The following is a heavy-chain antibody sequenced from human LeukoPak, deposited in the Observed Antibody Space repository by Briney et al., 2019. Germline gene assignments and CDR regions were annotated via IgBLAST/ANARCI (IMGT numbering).Heavy chain of an antibody. V-gene: IGHV5-51*01. CDR2: IYPGDSDT. CDR3: ARQDYYYDSSGYFRLFDY. Sequence: GESLKISCKGSGYSFTSYWIGWVRQMPGKGLEWMGIIYPGDSDTRYSPSFQGQVTISADKSISTAYLQWRSLKASDTAMYYCARQDYYYDSSGYFRLFDYWGQGTLVTVSS. CDR1: GYSFTSYW. J-gene: IGHJ4*02. D-gene: IGHD3-22*01.